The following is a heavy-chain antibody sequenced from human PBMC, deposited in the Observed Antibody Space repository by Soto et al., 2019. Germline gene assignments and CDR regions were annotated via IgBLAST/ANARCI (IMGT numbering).Heavy chain of an antibody. J-gene: IGHJ4*02. CDR2: INPTDGNT. V-gene: IGHV1-46*01. D-gene: IGHD1-20*01. CDR3: ASDMSDIPGSRFGTVDY. Sequence: ASVKVSCKASGYTFTRYYMHWVRQAPGQGLEWMGMINPTDGNTHYAQKFQGRVTMTRDTSTTTVYMDLSSLRSEDTAVYYCASDMSDIPGSRFGTVDYWGQGTLVTVSS. CDR1: GYTFTRYY.